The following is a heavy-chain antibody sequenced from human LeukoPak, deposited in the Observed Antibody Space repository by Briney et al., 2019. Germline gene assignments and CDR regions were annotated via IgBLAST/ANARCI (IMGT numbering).Heavy chain of an antibody. CDR2: INAGNGNT. CDR3: ARGYSSGWYRSEDYFDY. Sequence: GASLKVSCKASGYTFTSYAMHWVRQAPGQRLEWMGWINAGNGNTKYSQKFQGRVTITRDTSASTAYMELSSLRSEDTAVYYCARGYSSGWYRSEDYFDYWGQGTLVTVSS. J-gene: IGHJ4*02. D-gene: IGHD6-19*01. V-gene: IGHV1-3*01. CDR1: GYTFTSYA.